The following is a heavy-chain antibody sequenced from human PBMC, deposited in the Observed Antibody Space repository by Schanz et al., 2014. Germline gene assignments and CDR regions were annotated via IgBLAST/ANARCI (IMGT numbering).Heavy chain of an antibody. CDR1: GFTFSTSA. J-gene: IGHJ4*02. Sequence: EVQLLESGGGLVQPGGSLRLSCAASGFTFSTSAMSWVRQVPGKGLEWFSAILGLASTTYYADSVKGRFTISRDKFKGPLYLQLSSLRAEYTAVYYCARPPHDSSGYYPFDYWGQGTLVTVSS. CDR2: ILGLASTT. CDR3: ARPPHDSSGYYPFDY. D-gene: IGHD3-22*01. V-gene: IGHV3-23*01.